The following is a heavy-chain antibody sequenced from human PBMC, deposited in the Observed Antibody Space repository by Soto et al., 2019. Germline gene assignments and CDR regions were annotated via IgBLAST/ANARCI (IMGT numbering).Heavy chain of an antibody. CDR2: MNPNSGNT. D-gene: IGHD3-10*01. J-gene: IGHJ4*02. CDR1: GYSFTTYD. V-gene: IGHV1-8*01. CDR3: NTVSLHMNSLRAEDTALYYCAKDRPRRTSGYFFDY. Sequence: ASVKVSCKASGYSFTTYDINWVRQATGQGLEWMGWMNPNSGNTGYAQKFQGRLAMTRNTSISTDYADPVKGRFYISRDNSKNTVSLHMNSLRAEDTALYYCAKDRPRRTSGYFFDYWGQGTPVTVSS.